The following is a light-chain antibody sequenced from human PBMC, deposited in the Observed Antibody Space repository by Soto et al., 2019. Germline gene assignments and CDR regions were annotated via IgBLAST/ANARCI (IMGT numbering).Light chain of an antibody. V-gene: IGLV1-47*01. CDR3: AAWDDSLSGLW. J-gene: IGLJ2*01. CDR2: RNN. Sequence: QSVLTQPPSASGTPGQRVTISCSGSSSNIGSNYVYWYQQLPGTAPKLLIYRNNQRPSGVPDRFSGSKSGTSASLAISGLRSEDEADYYCAAWDDSLSGLWIGGGTKLTVL. CDR1: SSNIGSNY.